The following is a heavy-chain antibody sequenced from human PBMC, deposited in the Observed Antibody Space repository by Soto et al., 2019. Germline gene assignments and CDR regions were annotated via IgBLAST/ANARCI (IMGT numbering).Heavy chain of an antibody. CDR2: INHSGST. V-gene: IGHV4-34*01. D-gene: IGHD5-12*01. CDR1: GESFSGYY. J-gene: IGHJ4*02. Sequence: SETLSLTCAVYGESFSGYYWSWIRQPPGKGLEWIGEINHSGSTNYNPSLKSRVTMSVDTSKNQFSLKLSSVTAADTAMYYCAGNIVVTISSFDYWGQGTLVTVSS. CDR3: AGNIVVTISSFDY.